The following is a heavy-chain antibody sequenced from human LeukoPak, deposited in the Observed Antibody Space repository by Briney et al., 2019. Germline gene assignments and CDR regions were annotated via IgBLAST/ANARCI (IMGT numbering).Heavy chain of an antibody. Sequence: GASVKFSCKASGYTFTSYDINWVRQATGQGLEWMGWMNPNSGNTGYAQKSQGRVTMTRNTSISTAYMELSSLRSEDTAVYYCARVAETRPDYWGQGTLVTVSS. J-gene: IGHJ4*02. CDR1: GYTFTSYD. CDR3: ARVAETRPDY. CDR2: MNPNSGNT. V-gene: IGHV1-8*01.